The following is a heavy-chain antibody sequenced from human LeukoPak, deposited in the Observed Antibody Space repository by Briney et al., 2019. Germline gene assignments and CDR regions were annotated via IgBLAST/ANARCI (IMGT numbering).Heavy chain of an antibody. CDR2: MNPNSGNT. J-gene: IGHJ5*02. V-gene: IGHV1-8*01. Sequence: ASAKVSCKASGYTFTSYDINWVRQATGQGLEWMGWMNPNSGNTGYAQKFQGRVTMTRNTSISTAYMELSSLRSEDTAVYYCARAMTTVIGWFDPWGQGTLVTVSS. D-gene: IGHD4-17*01. CDR3: ARAMTTVIGWFDP. CDR1: GYTFTSYD.